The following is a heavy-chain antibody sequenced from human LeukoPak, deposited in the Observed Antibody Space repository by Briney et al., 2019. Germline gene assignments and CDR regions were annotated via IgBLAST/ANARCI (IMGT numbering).Heavy chain of an antibody. CDR3: ARGLEKYYYDSSGYLDY. CDR2: ISAYNGNT. Sequence: ASVKVYCKASGYTFTSYGISWVRQAPGQGLEWMGWISAYNGNTNYAQKLQGRVTMTTDTSTSTAYMELRSLRSDDTAVYYCARGLEKYYYDSSGYLDYWGQGTLVTVSS. J-gene: IGHJ4*02. V-gene: IGHV1-18*01. D-gene: IGHD3-22*01. CDR1: GYTFTSYG.